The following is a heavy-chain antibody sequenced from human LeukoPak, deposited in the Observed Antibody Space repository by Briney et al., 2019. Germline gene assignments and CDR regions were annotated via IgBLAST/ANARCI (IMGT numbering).Heavy chain of an antibody. CDR3: ARHNPPRNDYGDYIAYYFDY. CDR2: IYYSGST. Sequence: SETLSLTCTVSGGSISSGGYYWSWIRQPPGKGLEWIGYIYYSGSTNYNPSLKSRVTISVDTSKNQFSLKLSSVTAADTAVYYCARHNPPRNDYGDYIAYYFDYWGQGTLVTVSS. J-gene: IGHJ4*02. D-gene: IGHD4-17*01. V-gene: IGHV4-61*08. CDR1: GGSISSGGYY.